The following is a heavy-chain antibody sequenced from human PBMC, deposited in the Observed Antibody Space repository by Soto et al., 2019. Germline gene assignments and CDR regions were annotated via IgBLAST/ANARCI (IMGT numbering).Heavy chain of an antibody. V-gene: IGHV4-39*07. Sequence: SDTLSLTCTVSGGSIYRSGYYWGWIRQPPGRGLEWIGNIDYNGSTTYNPSLKNRVTMSVDTSRNQFSLNLTSVTAADSAVYFCARGYCAGGTCYDYWGQGILVTVSS. CDR2: IDYNGST. CDR1: GGSIYRSGYY. CDR3: ARGYCAGGTCYDY. J-gene: IGHJ4*02. D-gene: IGHD2-15*01.